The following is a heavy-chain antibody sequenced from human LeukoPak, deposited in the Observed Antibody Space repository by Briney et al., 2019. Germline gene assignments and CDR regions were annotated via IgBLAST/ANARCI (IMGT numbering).Heavy chain of an antibody. J-gene: IGHJ4*02. CDR2: IYYSGST. CDR1: GGSISSYY. V-gene: IGHV4-59*08. Sequence: SGTLSLTCTVSGGSISSYYWSWIRQPPGKGLEWIGYIYYSGSTNYNPSLKSRVTISVDTSKNQFSLKLSSVTAADTAVYYCARQGIAAADLDYWGQGTLVTVSS. D-gene: IGHD6-13*01. CDR3: ARQGIAAADLDY.